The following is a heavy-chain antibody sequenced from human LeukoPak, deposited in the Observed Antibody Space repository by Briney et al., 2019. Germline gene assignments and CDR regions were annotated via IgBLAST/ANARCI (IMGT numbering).Heavy chain of an antibody. CDR3: AKDIRGGSVYYYYYGMDV. V-gene: IGHV3-9*01. CDR1: GFTLSGYW. CDR2: ISWNSGSI. D-gene: IGHD3-10*01. Sequence: GGSLRLSCAASGFTLSGYWMHWVRQAPGKGLEWVSGISWNSGSIGYADSVKGRFTISRDNAKNSLYLQMNSLRAEDTALYYCAKDIRGGSVYYYYYGMDVWGQGTTVTVSS. J-gene: IGHJ6*02.